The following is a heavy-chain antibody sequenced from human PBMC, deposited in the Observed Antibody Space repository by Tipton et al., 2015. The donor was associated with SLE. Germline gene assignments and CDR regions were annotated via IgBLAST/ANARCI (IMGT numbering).Heavy chain of an antibody. CDR2: IYTSGST. CDR1: GGSISSGSYY. V-gene: IGHV4-61*09. J-gene: IGHJ3*02. CDR3: ARAAVVPAAMGNAFDI. D-gene: IGHD2-2*01. Sequence: TLSLTCTVSGGSISSGSYYWSWFRQSAGKGLERIGHIYTSGSTNYNPSPKSRVTISVDTSKNQFSLKLNSVTAADTAVYYCARAAVVPAAMGNAFDIWGQGTMVTVSS.